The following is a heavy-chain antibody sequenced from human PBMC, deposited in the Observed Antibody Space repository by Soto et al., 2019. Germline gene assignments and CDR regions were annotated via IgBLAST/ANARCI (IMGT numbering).Heavy chain of an antibody. Sequence: GASVKVSCNASGGTFSSYAIDWVRQAPGQGLEWMGGIIPIFGTANYAQKFQGRITITADESTSTAYMELRSLRSEDTAVYYCARGIHYDSSGFYYFYWGQGTLVTVSS. V-gene: IGHV1-69*13. J-gene: IGHJ4*02. D-gene: IGHD3-22*01. CDR1: GGTFSSYA. CDR3: ARGIHYDSSGFYYFY. CDR2: IIPIFGTA.